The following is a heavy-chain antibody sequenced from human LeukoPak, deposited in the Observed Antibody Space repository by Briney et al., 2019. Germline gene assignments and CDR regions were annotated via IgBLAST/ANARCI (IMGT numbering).Heavy chain of an antibody. J-gene: IGHJ4*02. CDR3: ARDRYDILTGYYDVWYFDY. D-gene: IGHD3-9*01. V-gene: IGHV3-11*05. Sequence: PGGSLRLSCAASGFXFSDYYMSWIRQAPGKGLKWVSYISSSSSYTNYADSVKGRFTISRDNAKNSLYLQMNSLRAEDTAVYYCARDRYDILTGYYDVWYFDYWGQGTLVTVSS. CDR1: GFXFSDYY. CDR2: ISSSSSYT.